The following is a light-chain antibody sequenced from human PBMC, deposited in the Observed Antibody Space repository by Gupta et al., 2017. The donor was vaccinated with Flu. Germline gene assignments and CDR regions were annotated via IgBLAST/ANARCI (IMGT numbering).Light chain of an antibody. J-gene: IGKJ5*01. CDR2: GAS. CDR1: ATISSSF. V-gene: IGKV3-20*01. Sequence: VALSQSPGTLSLCPGERATLSCRASATISSSFLALYKQKPGQAPRLLLYGASSRATAVPDRLSGSGYAAEFTLTISRREPEDFAVYYCQNYDNSPLITFGQGTQLEIK. CDR3: QNYDNSPLIT.